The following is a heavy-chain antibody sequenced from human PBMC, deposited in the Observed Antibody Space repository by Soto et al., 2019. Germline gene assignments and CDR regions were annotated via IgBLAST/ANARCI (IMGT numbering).Heavy chain of an antibody. Sequence: EVRLLESGGDLIQPGGSLRLSCAASGFTFISSAMSWFRQAPAKGLEWVSAVGGNSVSTFYADSVKGRFTISKASSKHTLFLQMNSVRAEDTAVYYCAKARGSSPRWVYYYMDVWGKGTTVTVS. J-gene: IGHJ6*03. D-gene: IGHD6-6*01. CDR2: VGGNSVST. CDR1: GFTFISSA. V-gene: IGHV3-23*01. CDR3: AKARGSSPRWVYYYMDV.